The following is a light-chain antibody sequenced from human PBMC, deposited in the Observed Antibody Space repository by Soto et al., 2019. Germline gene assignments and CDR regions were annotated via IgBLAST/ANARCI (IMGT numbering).Light chain of an antibody. CDR2: GAS. CDR1: QSVSSSSY. CDR3: RQYGSSPSYT. Sequence: EIVLTQSTGTLSLSPGERATLSCRASQSVSSSSYLAWYQQKPGQAPRLLIYGASSRATGIPDRFIGSGSATDFTLTISRLEPEDVAVYYCRQYGSSPSYTFGQGTKLEIK. J-gene: IGKJ2*01. V-gene: IGKV3-20*01.